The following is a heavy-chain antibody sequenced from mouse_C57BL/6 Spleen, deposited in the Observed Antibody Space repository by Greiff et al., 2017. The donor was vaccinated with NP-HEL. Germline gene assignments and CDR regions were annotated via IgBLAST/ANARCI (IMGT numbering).Heavy chain of an antibody. CDR1: GYTFTSYW. CDR2: ILPNSGST. Sequence: QVQLQQPGAELVKPGASVKLSCKASGYTFTSYWMHWVKQRPGQGLEWIGMILPNSGSTNYNEKFKSKATLTVDKSSSTAYMQLSSLTSEDSAVYYCASSPITTVVATDFDVWGTGTTVTVSS. D-gene: IGHD1-1*01. CDR3: ASSPITTVVATDFDV. J-gene: IGHJ1*03. V-gene: IGHV1-64*01.